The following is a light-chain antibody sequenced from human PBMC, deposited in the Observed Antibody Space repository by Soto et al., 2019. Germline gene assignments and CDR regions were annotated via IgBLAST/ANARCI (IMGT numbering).Light chain of an antibody. CDR2: SAS. CDR3: QQYVSSPHT. J-gene: IGKJ3*01. CDR1: QSVTSNY. Sequence: EIVLTQSPGTLSLSPGERATLSSRANQSVTSNYLAWYQQKPGQAPRLLIYSASTRAPVIGDRFSGSGSGTDLNLIISRLGSEDFAVYRCQQYVSSPHTFGPGTKVDIK. V-gene: IGKV3-20*01.